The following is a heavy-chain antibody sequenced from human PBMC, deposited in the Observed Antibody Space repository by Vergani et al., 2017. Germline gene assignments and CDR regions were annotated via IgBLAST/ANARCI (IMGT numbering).Heavy chain of an antibody. CDR3: ARMGGYDEGYAFRIGYFDS. CDR2: IYSTGST. Sequence: QVQLQESGPGLVKPSQTLSLTCSVSGDSISSGVYYWNWIRQHPGKGLEWIGYIYSTGSTHHNPSLRRRINMSVDTSNNQFSLKLNSVTAADTAMYYCARMGGYDEGYAFRIGYFDSWGPGILVTVSS. J-gene: IGHJ4*02. D-gene: IGHD3-16*01. V-gene: IGHV4-31*03. CDR1: GDSISSGVYY.